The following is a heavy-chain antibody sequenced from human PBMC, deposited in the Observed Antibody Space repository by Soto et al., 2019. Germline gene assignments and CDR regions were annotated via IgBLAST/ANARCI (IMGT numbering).Heavy chain of an antibody. D-gene: IGHD6-19*01. J-gene: IGHJ4*02. CDR1: GFTFSSYS. V-gene: IGHV3-21*01. CDR3: ARAGYSSGCCDY. Sequence: PGGSLRLSCAASGFTFSSYSMNWVRQAPGKGLEWVSSISSSSSYIYYADSVKGRFTISRDNAKNSLYLQMNSLRAEDTAVYYCARAGYSSGCCDYWGQGPLVTVSS. CDR2: ISSSSSYI.